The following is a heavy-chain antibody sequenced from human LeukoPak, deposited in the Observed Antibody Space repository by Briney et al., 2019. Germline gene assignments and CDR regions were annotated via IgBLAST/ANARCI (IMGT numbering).Heavy chain of an antibody. CDR2: LSGSDGQT. J-gene: IGHJ4*02. V-gene: IGHV3-23*01. CDR3: ARGKYVSKQFDY. CDR1: GFAFNTYA. Sequence: GGSLRLSCAASGFAFNTYAMSWVRQAPGKGLEWVSNLSGSDGQTFHTDSVKGRFTISRDNSKNTLYLQMNSLRVEDTAVYYCARGKYVSKQFDYWGQGTLVTVSS. D-gene: IGHD3-16*01.